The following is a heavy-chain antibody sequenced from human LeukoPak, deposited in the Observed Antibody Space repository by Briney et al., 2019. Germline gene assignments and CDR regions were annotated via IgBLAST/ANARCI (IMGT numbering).Heavy chain of an antibody. D-gene: IGHD6-13*01. V-gene: IGHV1-46*01. CDR2: INPSGGST. Sequence: GASVKVSCKASGYTFTSYYMHWVRQAPGQGLEWMGIINPSGGSTSYAQKFQGRVTITRNTSISTAYMELSSLRSEDTAVYYCARPITYSSSWYGGDAFDIWGQGTMVTVSS. CDR1: GYTFTSYY. J-gene: IGHJ3*02. CDR3: ARPITYSSSWYGGDAFDI.